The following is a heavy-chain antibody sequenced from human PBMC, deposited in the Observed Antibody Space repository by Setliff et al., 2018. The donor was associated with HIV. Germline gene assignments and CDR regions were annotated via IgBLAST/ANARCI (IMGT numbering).Heavy chain of an antibody. CDR2: INHSGST. Sequence: PSETLSLTCAVYGGSFSGYYWSWIRQPPGKGLEWIGEINHSGSTNYNPSLKSRVTISVDTSKNQFSLKLRSVTAADTAVYYCARGLSSPFAAGLWGQGTLVTVSS. D-gene: IGHD6-13*01. J-gene: IGHJ4*02. CDR1: GGSFSGYY. CDR3: ARGLSSPFAAGL. V-gene: IGHV4-34*01.